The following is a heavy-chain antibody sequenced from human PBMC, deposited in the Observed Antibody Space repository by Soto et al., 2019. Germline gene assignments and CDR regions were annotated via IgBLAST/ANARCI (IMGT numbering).Heavy chain of an antibody. J-gene: IGHJ6*02. Sequence: TXATLSLTCAVCGGCFSGYYWSWIGQPPGKGLEWIGEINHSGSTNYNPSLKSRVTISVDTSKNQFSLKLSSVTAADTAVYYCARGGIAALYYGMDVWGQGTTVTVSS. D-gene: IGHD6-6*01. CDR3: ARGGIAALYYGMDV. V-gene: IGHV4-34*01. CDR1: GGCFSGYY. CDR2: INHSGST.